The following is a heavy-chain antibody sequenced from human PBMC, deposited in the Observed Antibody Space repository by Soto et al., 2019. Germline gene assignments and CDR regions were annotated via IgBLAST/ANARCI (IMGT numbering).Heavy chain of an antibody. CDR2: MSGAGRSS. D-gene: IGHD3-3*01. CDR3: AKVPIFGVENIYDY. Sequence: DVQLLESGGDLVQPGGSLRLSCAASGFTFSSYAMSWVRQAPGKGLEWVSSMSGAGRSSYDADSVKGRFTISRDNSKNTLYLQMNNLRAEDTALYYGAKVPIFGVENIYDYWGQGTLVTVSS. J-gene: IGHJ4*02. V-gene: IGHV3-23*01. CDR1: GFTFSSYA.